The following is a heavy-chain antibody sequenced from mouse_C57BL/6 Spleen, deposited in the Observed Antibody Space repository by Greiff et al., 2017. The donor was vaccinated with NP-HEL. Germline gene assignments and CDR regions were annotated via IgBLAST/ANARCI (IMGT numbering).Heavy chain of an antibody. D-gene: IGHD2-12*01. CDR3: ARRGIRRGHYYAMDF. J-gene: IGHJ4*01. CDR1: GYTFTSYW. CDR2: IDPSDSYT. Sequence: QVQLKQSGAELVKPGASVKLSCKASGYTFTSYWMQWVKQRPGQGLEWIGEIDPSDSYTNYNQKFKGKATLTIDTSSSTAYMQLRSLTSEDPAVYFCARRGIRRGHYYAMDFWGQGTSVTVSS. V-gene: IGHV1-50*01.